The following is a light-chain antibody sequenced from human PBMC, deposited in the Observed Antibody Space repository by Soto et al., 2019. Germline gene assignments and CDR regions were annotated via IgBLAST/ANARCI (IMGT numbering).Light chain of an antibody. CDR3: QQYNSLSLIT. V-gene: IGKV1-5*01. J-gene: IGKJ5*01. Sequence: DIQMTQSPSTLSASVGDRVTITCRASQSISTWLAWYQQKPGKAPKILISDASILETGVPSRFSGTGSGTEFTLTISSLQPDDFATYFCQQYNSLSLITFGQGTRLEIK. CDR1: QSISTW. CDR2: DAS.